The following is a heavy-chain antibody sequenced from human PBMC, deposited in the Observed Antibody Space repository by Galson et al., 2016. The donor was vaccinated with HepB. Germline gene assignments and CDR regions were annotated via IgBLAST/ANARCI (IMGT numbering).Heavy chain of an antibody. V-gene: IGHV3-48*03. CDR1: FTLSSYE. CDR2: ISSSGNII. CDR3: AREPPYTGAYNWFDT. D-gene: IGHD7-27*01. J-gene: IGHJ5*02. Sequence: FTLSSYEMNWVRQAPGKGLEWVSYISSSGNIIYYADSVEGRFTISRDNAKNSLYLQMNSLRAEDTAVYYCAREPPYTGAYNWFDTWGQGTLVTVSS.